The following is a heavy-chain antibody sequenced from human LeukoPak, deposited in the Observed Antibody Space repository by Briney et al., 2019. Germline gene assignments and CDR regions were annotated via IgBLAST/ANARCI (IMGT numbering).Heavy chain of an antibody. V-gene: IGHV3-21*01. D-gene: IGHD1-26*01. J-gene: IGHJ4*02. CDR3: ARVLQYGTDLDY. CDR1: GFTFSSYS. CDR2: ISSSSSYI. Sequence: GGSLRLSCAASGFTFSSYSMNWVRQAPGKGLEWVSSISSSSSYIYYADSVKGRFTISRDNAKNSLYLQMNSLRAEDTAVYYCARVLQYGTDLDYWGQGTLVTVSS.